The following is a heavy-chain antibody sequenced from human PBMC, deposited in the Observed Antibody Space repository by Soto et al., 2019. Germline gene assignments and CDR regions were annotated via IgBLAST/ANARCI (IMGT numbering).Heavy chain of an antibody. J-gene: IGHJ4*02. V-gene: IGHV3-30*18. CDR2: ISYDGSNK. D-gene: IGHD1-26*01. CDR1: GFTFSSYG. CDR3: AKDGSAEVGATWFRWYFDY. Sequence: PGGSLRLSCAASGFTFSSYGMHWVRQAPGKGLEGVAVISYDGSNKYYADSVKGRFTISRDNSKNTLYLQMNSLRAEDTDVYYCAKDGSAEVGATWFRWYFDYWGQGTLVIVSS.